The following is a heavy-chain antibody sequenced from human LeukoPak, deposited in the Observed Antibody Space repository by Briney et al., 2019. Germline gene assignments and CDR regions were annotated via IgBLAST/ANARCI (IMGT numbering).Heavy chain of an antibody. J-gene: IGHJ3*02. V-gene: IGHV3-7*01. CDR1: GFTFTSYW. Sequence: GGSLRLSCEASGFTFTSYWMSWVRQAPGKGPEWVAHIKENGNEQYYADSVKGRFTISRDNVKQSLGLQMNSLRVEDTAVYYCARGPGDFDASDIWGQGTMVTVSS. D-gene: IGHD1-14*01. CDR2: IKENGNEQ. CDR3: ARGPGDFDASDI.